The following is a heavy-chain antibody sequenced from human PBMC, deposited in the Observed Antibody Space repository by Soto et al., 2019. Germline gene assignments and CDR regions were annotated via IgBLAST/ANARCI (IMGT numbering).Heavy chain of an antibody. CDR2: IYYSGST. J-gene: IGHJ6*02. D-gene: IGHD4-17*01. CDR3: ARDADYGGSRGGRDV. Sequence: QVRLEESGPGLVKPSETLCLICSVSGGSVNNADYFWSWIRHHPENGLEWIGYIYYSGSTRYNPSFKTRATLSIYTSKNQCSLRLNAVTVADTDVYFCARDADYGGSRGGRDVGGRGTTVTVSS. CDR1: GGSVNNADYF. V-gene: IGHV4-31*03.